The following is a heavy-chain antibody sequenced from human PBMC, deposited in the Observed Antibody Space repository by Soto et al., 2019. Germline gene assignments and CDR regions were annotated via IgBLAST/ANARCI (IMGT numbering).Heavy chain of an antibody. J-gene: IGHJ4*02. CDR3: AKDVLPYYDYVWGSYYFDY. D-gene: IGHD3-16*01. Sequence: VQLLESGGGLVQPGGSLRLSFPASGLTFSSYAMSWVRQAPGKGLEWVSAIRGGGGSTYYADSVKGRFTISRDNSKNTLYLQMNSLRAEDTAVYYCAKDVLPYYDYVWGSYYFDYWGQGTLVTVSS. CDR2: IRGGGGST. CDR1: GLTFSSYA. V-gene: IGHV3-23*01.